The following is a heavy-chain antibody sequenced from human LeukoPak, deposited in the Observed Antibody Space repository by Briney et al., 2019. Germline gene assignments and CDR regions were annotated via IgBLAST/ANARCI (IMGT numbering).Heavy chain of an antibody. CDR1: GGSVSSGSYY. V-gene: IGHV4-61*01. CDR3: ARGGTAPTYYDFWSGLRPDNWFDP. J-gene: IGHJ5*02. Sequence: SETLSLTCTVSGGSVSSGSYYWSWIRQPPGKGLEWIGYIYYSGSTNYNPSLKSRVTISVDTSKNQFSLKLSSVTAADTAVYYCARGGTAPTYYDFWSGLRPDNWFDPWGQGTLVTVSS. D-gene: IGHD3-3*01. CDR2: IYYSGST.